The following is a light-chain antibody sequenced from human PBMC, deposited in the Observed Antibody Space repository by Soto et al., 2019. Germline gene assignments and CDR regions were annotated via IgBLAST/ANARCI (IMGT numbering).Light chain of an antibody. J-gene: IGKJ1*01. Sequence: EIVMTQYPATLSVSGGESATLSCRAIQSVSSNLAWYQQKPGQAPRLLIYGASTTATGIPARFSGSGSGTEFHLTISSLLSEDFAVYYCHHYNTWLRTGTFGQGTKVDIK. V-gene: IGKV3-15*01. CDR1: QSVSSN. CDR2: GAS. CDR3: HHYNTWLRTGT.